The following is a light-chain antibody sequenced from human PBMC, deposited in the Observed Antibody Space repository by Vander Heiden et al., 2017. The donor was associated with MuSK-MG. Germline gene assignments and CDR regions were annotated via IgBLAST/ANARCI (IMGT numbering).Light chain of an antibody. V-gene: IGLV3-1*01. CDR1: KLGEKY. CDR3: QAWNISTVV. J-gene: IGLJ2*01. CDR2: QDN. Sequence: SYELTQLSSVSVSPGQTASITCSGDKLGEKYACWYQQKPGQSPVLVIYQDNKRPSGIPERFSGSNSANTATLTISGTQAVDEDYYYCQAWNISTVVFGGGTKLTVL.